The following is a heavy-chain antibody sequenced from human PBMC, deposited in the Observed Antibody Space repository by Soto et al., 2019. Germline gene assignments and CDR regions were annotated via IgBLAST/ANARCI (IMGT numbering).Heavy chain of an antibody. Sequence: ASVKVSCKASGYTFTSYDINWVRQATGQGLEWMGWMNPNSGNTGYAQKFQGRVTMTRNTSISTAYMELSSLRSEDTAVYYRARDGPLNDFWSGYYHYYYYMDVWGKGTTVTVSS. J-gene: IGHJ6*03. D-gene: IGHD3-3*01. CDR1: GYTFTSYD. V-gene: IGHV1-8*01. CDR3: ARDGPLNDFWSGYYHYYYYMDV. CDR2: MNPNSGNT.